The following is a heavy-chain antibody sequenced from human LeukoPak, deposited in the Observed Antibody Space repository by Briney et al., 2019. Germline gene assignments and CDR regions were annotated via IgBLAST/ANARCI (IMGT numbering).Heavy chain of an antibody. CDR1: GGTFSSYA. V-gene: IGHV1-69*05. D-gene: IGHD4/OR15-4a*01. J-gene: IGHJ3*02. Sequence: ASVKVSCKASGGTFSSYAISWVRQAPGQGLEWMGGIIPIFGTANYAQKFQGRVTITTDESTSTAYMELSSLRSEDTAVYYCARRVLGRSKPPDAYAFDIWGQGTMVTVSS. CDR2: IIPIFGTA. CDR3: ARRVLGRSKPPDAYAFDI.